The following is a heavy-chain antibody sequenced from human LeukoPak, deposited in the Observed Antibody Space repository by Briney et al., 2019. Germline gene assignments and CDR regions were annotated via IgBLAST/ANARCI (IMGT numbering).Heavy chain of an antibody. CDR1: GGSISSSSYY. Sequence: PSETLSLPCTVSGGSISSSSYYWGWIRQPPGKGLEWIGSIYYSGSTYYNPSLKSRVTISVDTSKNQFSLKLSSVTAADTAVYYCARYPHPRDSSGSPYYMDVWGKGTTVTVSS. D-gene: IGHD6-19*01. CDR2: IYYSGST. CDR3: ARYPHPRDSSGSPYYMDV. J-gene: IGHJ6*03. V-gene: IGHV4-39*01.